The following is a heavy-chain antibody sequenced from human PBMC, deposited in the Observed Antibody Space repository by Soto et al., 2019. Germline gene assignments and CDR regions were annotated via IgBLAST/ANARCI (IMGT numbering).Heavy chain of an antibody. D-gene: IGHD3-10*01. Sequence: QVQLQESGPGLVKPSETLSLTCTVSGGSISSYYWSWIRQPPGKGLEWIGYIYYSGSTNYNPSLKRRVTISVDTSTNPFSLKLSSVTAADTAVYYCARVWGGAFDIWGQGTMVTVSS. J-gene: IGHJ3*02. CDR3: ARVWGGAFDI. V-gene: IGHV4-59*01. CDR2: IYYSGST. CDR1: GGSISSYY.